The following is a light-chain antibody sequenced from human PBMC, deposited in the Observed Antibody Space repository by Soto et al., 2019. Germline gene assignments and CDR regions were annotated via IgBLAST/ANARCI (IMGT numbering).Light chain of an antibody. CDR2: LNSDGRH. J-gene: IGLJ2*01. V-gene: IGLV4-69*01. CDR1: SGHSNYA. Sequence: QSVLTQSPSASASLGASVKLTCTLSSGHSNYAIAWHQQQSEKGPRYLMKLNSDGRHSKGDGIPDRFSGSSTGAERYLTISGLQSEDEADYYCQTWGSGIVVFGGGPKLTVL. CDR3: QTWGSGIVV.